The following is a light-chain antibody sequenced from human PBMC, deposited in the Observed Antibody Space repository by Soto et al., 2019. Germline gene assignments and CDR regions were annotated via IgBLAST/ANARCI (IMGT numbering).Light chain of an antibody. CDR1: NSNIGSNY. J-gene: IGLJ3*02. CDR2: DNN. V-gene: IGLV1-44*01. Sequence: QSVLTQPPSVSAAPGQKVTISCSGRNSNIGSNYVSWYQQLPGTAPKVLIYDNNQRPSGVPDRFSGSKSGTSASLAISGLQSEDEADYYCATWDDSVKGWVFGGGTKLTVL. CDR3: ATWDDSVKGWV.